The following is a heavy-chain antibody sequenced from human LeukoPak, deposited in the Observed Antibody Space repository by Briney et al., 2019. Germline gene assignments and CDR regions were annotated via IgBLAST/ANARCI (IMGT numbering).Heavy chain of an antibody. J-gene: IGHJ4*02. CDR2: ISGSGVST. Sequence: PGGSLRLACAASGFRFSSYAMSWVRQAPGKGLEWVSAISGSGVSTYYVDSVKGRFTVSRDNAKNSLYLQMNSLRAEDTAVYYCARVADSGYDPFDYWGQGTLVTVSS. CDR3: ARVADSGYDPFDY. V-gene: IGHV3-23*01. CDR1: GFRFSSYA. D-gene: IGHD5-12*01.